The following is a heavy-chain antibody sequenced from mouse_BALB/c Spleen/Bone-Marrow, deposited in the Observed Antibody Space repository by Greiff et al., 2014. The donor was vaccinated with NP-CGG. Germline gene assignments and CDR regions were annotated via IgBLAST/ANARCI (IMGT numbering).Heavy chain of an antibody. CDR1: GYSFTSYW. J-gene: IGHJ3*01. Sequence: QVQLQQSGAELVKPGASVRLSCKASGYSFTSYWIHWVKQRPGQGLEWIGEINPSNGRNNYNEKFKNKVTLTVDKSSSTAYMQLSSLTSEDSAVYYCARYDGPAWFAYWGQGTLVTVSA. V-gene: IGHV1S81*02. CDR2: INPSNGRN. D-gene: IGHD2-3*01. CDR3: ARYDGPAWFAY.